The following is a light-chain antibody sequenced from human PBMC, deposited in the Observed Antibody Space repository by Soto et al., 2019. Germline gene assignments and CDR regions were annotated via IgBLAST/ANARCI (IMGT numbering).Light chain of an antibody. CDR3: QQLNSYPRIT. V-gene: IGKV1-8*01. CDR1: QGISSY. Sequence: AIRMTQSPSSFSASTGDRVTITCRASQGISSYLAWYQQKPGKAPKLLIYAASTLQSGVPSRFSGSGSGTDFTLTISCLQSEDFATYYCQQLNSYPRITFGPGTKVDIK. J-gene: IGKJ3*01. CDR2: AAS.